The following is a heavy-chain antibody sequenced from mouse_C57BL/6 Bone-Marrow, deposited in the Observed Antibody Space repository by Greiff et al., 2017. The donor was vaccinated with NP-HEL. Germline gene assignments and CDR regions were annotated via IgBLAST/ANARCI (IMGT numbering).Heavy chain of an antibody. D-gene: IGHD1-1*02. Sequence: EVKLVESGGGLVQPGGSLKLSCAASGFTFSDYYMYWVRQTPEKRLEWVAYISNGGGSTYYPDTVKGRFTISRDNAKNTLYLQMSRLESEDTAMYYCARQGGSHWYFDVWGTGTTVTVSS. V-gene: IGHV5-12*01. J-gene: IGHJ1*03. CDR1: GFTFSDYY. CDR3: ARQGGSHWYFDV. CDR2: ISNGGGST.